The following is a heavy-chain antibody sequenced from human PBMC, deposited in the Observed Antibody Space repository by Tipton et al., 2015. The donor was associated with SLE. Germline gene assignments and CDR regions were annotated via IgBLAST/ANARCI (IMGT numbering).Heavy chain of an antibody. CDR2: IFSSGST. CDR3: ARGGGTYKD. J-gene: IGHJ4*02. V-gene: IGHV4-61*01. D-gene: IGHD1-26*01. Sequence: GASFSSGSYYWNWIRQPPGKGLEWLGYIFSSGSTTYNPSLKSRVTISVDTSKNQFSLKVTSVTAADTAVYYCARGGGTYKDWGQGTLVTVSS. CDR1: GASFSSGSYY.